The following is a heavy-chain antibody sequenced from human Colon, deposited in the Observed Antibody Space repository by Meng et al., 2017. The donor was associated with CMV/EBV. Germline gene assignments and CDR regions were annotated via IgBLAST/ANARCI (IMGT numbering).Heavy chain of an antibody. V-gene: IGHV3-21*01. Sequence: ASGVTFSSYSLDWGRQAPRKGMGWVSSISSSNTFLFYADSVKGRFTISRENAKNLLYLQKNSLGAEETAVYYCAGTCWGGSHNAFDIWGQGTMVTVSS. CDR3: AGTCWGGSHNAFDI. J-gene: IGHJ3*02. CDR2: ISSSNTFL. CDR1: GVTFSSYS. D-gene: IGHD3-16*01.